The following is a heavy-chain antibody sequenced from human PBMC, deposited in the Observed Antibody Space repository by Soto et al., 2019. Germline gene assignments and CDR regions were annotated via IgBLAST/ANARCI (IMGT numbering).Heavy chain of an antibody. CDR1: GYTFTSYG. V-gene: IGHV1-18*01. CDR2: ISAYNGNT. D-gene: IGHD2-2*01. J-gene: IGHJ5*02. Sequence: QVQLVQSGAEVKKPGGSVKVSCKASGYTFTSYGISWVRQAPGQGLEWMGWISAYNGNTNYAQKLQGRVTMTTDTSTSTAYMELRSLRSDDTAVYYCARDYIVVVPGPWFDPRGQGTLVTVSS. CDR3: ARDYIVVVPGPWFDP.